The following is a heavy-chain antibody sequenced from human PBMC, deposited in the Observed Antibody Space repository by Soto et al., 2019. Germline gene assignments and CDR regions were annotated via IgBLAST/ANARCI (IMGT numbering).Heavy chain of an antibody. J-gene: IGHJ5*02. CDR2: VYHSGST. CDR3: ATLPPRIVVVKTEIPT. V-gene: IGHV4-4*02. Sequence: SETLSLTCAVSGGSISSTFWWTWVRQPPGKGLEWIGEVYHSGSTKYNPSLKSRVTISVDKSKNQFSLELRAVTAADTAVYYCATLPPRIVVVKTEIPTWGQGTLVTVSS. D-gene: IGHD2-15*01. CDR1: GGSISSTFW.